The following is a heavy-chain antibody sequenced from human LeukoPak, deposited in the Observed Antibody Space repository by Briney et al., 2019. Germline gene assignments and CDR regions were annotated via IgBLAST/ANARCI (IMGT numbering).Heavy chain of an antibody. CDR1: GFTFSSYA. CDR3: AAGCSSGWYVRYFDY. Sequence: GGSLRLSCAASGFTFSSYAMSWVRQAPGKGLEWVSAISGSGGSTYYADSVKGRFTISRDNSKNTLYLQMNSLRAEDTAVYYCAAGCSSGWYVRYFDYWGQGTLVTVSS. D-gene: IGHD6-19*01. V-gene: IGHV3-23*01. CDR2: ISGSGGST. J-gene: IGHJ4*02.